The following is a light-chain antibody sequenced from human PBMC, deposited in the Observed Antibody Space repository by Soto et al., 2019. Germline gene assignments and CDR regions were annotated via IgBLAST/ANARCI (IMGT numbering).Light chain of an antibody. CDR1: QSGSNN. CDR2: GAS. CDR3: QQYNNWRT. J-gene: IGKJ1*01. V-gene: IGKV3-15*01. Sequence: IVLPQSPGTLSLSSGERATLSFRASQSGSNNLAWYQQTPGQAPRLLIYGASTRATGIPARFSSSGSGTDFTPTISLLQSEYFAVSYCQQYNNWRTFGQGTRVENK.